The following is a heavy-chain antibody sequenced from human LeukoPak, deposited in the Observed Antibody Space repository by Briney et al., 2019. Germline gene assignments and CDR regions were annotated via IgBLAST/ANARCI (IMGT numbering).Heavy chain of an antibody. D-gene: IGHD6-19*01. Sequence: SGTLSLTCAVSGGSISSGGYSCSWIRQPPGKGLEWIGYIYYSGSTYYNPSLKSRVTISVDTSKNQFSLKLSSVTAADTAVYYCATDSSGWYKAFDIWGQGTMVTVSS. CDR2: IYYSGST. CDR3: ATDSSGWYKAFDI. J-gene: IGHJ3*02. V-gene: IGHV4-30-4*07. CDR1: GGSISSGGYS.